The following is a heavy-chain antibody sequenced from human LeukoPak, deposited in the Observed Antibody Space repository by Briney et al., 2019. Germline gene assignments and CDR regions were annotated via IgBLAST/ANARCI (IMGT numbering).Heavy chain of an antibody. J-gene: IGHJ4*02. CDR2: IYYSGST. V-gene: IGHV4-39*07. CDR1: GGSISSSSYY. CDR3: ARAVGYYDSSGYFRVSYFFDY. Sequence: PSETLSLTCTVSGGSISSSSYYWGWIRQPPGKGLEWIGSIYYSGSTYYNPSLKSRVTISVDTSKNQFSLKLSSVTAADTAVYYCARAVGYYDSSGYFRVSYFFDYWGQGTLVTVSS. D-gene: IGHD3-22*01.